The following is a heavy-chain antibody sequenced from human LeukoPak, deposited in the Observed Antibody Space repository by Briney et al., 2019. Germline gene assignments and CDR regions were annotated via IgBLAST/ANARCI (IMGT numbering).Heavy chain of an antibody. V-gene: IGHV3-66*01. D-gene: IGHD6-25*01. CDR2: IHSGGST. CDR3: ARRSAAKDAFDI. CDR1: GSTVSSNY. J-gene: IGHJ3*02. Sequence: GGSLRLSCAASGSTVSSNYMSWVRQAPGKGLEWVSVIHSGGSTYYADSVKGRFTISRDNSKNTLYLQMNSLRAEDTAVYYCARRSAAKDAFDIWGQGTMVTVSS.